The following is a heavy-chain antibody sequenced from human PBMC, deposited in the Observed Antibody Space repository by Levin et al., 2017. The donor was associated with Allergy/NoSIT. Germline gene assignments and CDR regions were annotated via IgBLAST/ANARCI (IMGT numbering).Heavy chain of an antibody. J-gene: IGHJ3*02. Sequence: GESLKISCAASGFTFSDYYMSWIRQAPGKGLEWVSYISSSGSTIYYADSVKGRFTISRDNAKNSLYLQMNSLRAEDTAVYYCARDRKGWELTDAFDIWGQGTMVTVSS. V-gene: IGHV3-11*01. CDR1: GFTFSDYY. D-gene: IGHD1-26*01. CDR2: ISSSGSTI. CDR3: ARDRKGWELTDAFDI.